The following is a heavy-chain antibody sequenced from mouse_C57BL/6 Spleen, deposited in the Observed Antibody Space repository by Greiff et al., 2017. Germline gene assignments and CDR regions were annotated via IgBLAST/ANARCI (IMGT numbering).Heavy chain of an antibody. Sequence: QVQLKQPGAELVRPGSSVKLSCKASGYTFTSYWMHWVKQRPIQGLEWIGNIDPSDSETHYNQKFKDKATLTVDKSSSTAYMQLSSLTSEDSAVYYCARRRGDRGDYYAMDYWGQGTSVTVSS. CDR2: IDPSDSET. J-gene: IGHJ4*01. CDR1: GYTFTSYW. D-gene: IGHD3-2*01. V-gene: IGHV1-52*01. CDR3: ARRRGDRGDYYAMDY.